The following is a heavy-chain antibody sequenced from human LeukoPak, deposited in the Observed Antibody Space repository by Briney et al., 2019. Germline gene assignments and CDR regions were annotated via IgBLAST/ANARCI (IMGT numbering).Heavy chain of an antibody. CDR1: GYTFTAYY. CDR2: IHPNSGGT. Sequence: ASVKVSCKASGYTFTAYYIHWVRQAPGQGLEWMGWIHPNSGGTNYAQNFEGRVTMTRDTSITTAYMELNSLISDDTAVYYCARDPSSGWLSSDQWGQGTLVTVSS. J-gene: IGHJ4*02. CDR3: ARDPSSGWLSSDQ. D-gene: IGHD6-19*01. V-gene: IGHV1-2*02.